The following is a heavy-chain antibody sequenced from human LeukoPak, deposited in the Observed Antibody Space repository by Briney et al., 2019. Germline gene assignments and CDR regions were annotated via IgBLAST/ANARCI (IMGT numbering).Heavy chain of an antibody. Sequence: PGGSLRLSCAASGFTFSSYAMSWVRQAPGKGLEWVSAISGSGGSTYYADSVKGRFTISRDNSKNTLYPQMNSLRAEDTAVYYCATTVTTGWTNYYYYGMDVWGQGTTVTVSS. V-gene: IGHV3-23*01. CDR3: ATTVTTGWTNYYYYGMDV. D-gene: IGHD4-17*01. CDR2: ISGSGGST. CDR1: GFTFSSYA. J-gene: IGHJ6*02.